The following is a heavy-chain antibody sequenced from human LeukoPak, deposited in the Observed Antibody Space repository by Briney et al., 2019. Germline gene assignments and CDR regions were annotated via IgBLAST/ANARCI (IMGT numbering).Heavy chain of an antibody. J-gene: IGHJ4*02. CDR2: ISDTGNT. Sequence: GGSLRLSCAASGFTLSSYAMSWVRQAPGKGLEWVSAISDTGNTYHADSVKGRFTISRDNAKNTLYLQMNSLRAEDTAVYYCARVYPTPNGDFGHWSGYWGQGTLVTVSS. CDR3: ARVYPTPNGDFGHWSGY. CDR1: GFTLSSYA. D-gene: IGHD4-17*01. V-gene: IGHV3-23*01.